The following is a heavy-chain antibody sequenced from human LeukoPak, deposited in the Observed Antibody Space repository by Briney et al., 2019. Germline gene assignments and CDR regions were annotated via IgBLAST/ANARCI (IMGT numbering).Heavy chain of an antibody. D-gene: IGHD2/OR15-2a*01. CDR1: GYTFTGDY. Sequence: VSVKVSCKASGYTFTGDYMHWVRQAPGQGLEWMGWINPNSGGTNYAQKFQGRVTMTRDTSISTAYMELSRLRSDDTAEYYCARVGFIVRAFDYWGQGTLVTVSS. CDR2: INPNSGGT. V-gene: IGHV1-2*02. J-gene: IGHJ4*02. CDR3: ARVGFIVRAFDY.